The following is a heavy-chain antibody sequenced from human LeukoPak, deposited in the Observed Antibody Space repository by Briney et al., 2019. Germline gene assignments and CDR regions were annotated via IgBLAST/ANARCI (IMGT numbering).Heavy chain of an antibody. J-gene: IGHJ4*02. V-gene: IGHV3-30*03. Sequence: GGSLRLSCAASGFTFSSYGMHWVRQAPGKGLEWVAVISYDGSNKYYADSVKGRFTISRDNSKNTLYLQMSSLRAEDTAVYYCARVRQTYYYGSGSYNDYWGQGTLVTVSS. CDR2: ISYDGSNK. CDR1: GFTFSSYG. D-gene: IGHD3-10*01. CDR3: ARVRQTYYYGSGSYNDY.